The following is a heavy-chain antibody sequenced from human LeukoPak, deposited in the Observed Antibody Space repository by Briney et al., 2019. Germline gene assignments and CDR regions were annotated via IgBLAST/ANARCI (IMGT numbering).Heavy chain of an antibody. D-gene: IGHD3-16*01. V-gene: IGHV4-38-2*01. CDR2: IYGRGPT. J-gene: IGHJ4*02. CDR3: ARYDSRGSASTKFDY. Sequence: PSETLSLTCAVSGYPLGRNYYWGWLRPTPGTGLEWIGRIYGRGPTSYSPSLITRVTMSVDTSRNHCSLQLTSMTAADTAVYYCARYDSRGSASTKFDYWGPGILVTISS. CDR1: GYPLGRNYY.